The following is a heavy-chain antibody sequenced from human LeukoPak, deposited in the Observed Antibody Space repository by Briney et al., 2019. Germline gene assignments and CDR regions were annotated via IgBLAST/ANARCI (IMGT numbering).Heavy chain of an antibody. Sequence: SETLSLTCTVSGGSISSYYWNWIRQPPGKGLVWIGYIYYSGSTNYNPSLKSRVTISVDTSKSQFSLKLSSVTAADTAVYYCASMPVTASFFDYWGQGTLVTVSS. J-gene: IGHJ4*02. CDR2: IYYSGST. V-gene: IGHV4-59*08. CDR3: ASMPVTASFFDY. D-gene: IGHD2-21*02. CDR1: GGSISSYY.